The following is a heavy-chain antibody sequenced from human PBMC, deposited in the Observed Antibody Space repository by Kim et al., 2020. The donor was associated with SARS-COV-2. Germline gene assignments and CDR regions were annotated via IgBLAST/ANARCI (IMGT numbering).Heavy chain of an antibody. J-gene: IGHJ4*02. V-gene: IGHV3-33*01. CDR2: IWYDGSNK. CDR1: GFTFSSYG. D-gene: IGHD6-13*01. CDR3: ARDPPAAAGQVGVYYFDY. Sequence: GGSLRLSCAASGFTFSSYGMHWVRQAPGKGLEWVAVIWYDGSNKYYADSVKGRFTISRDNSKNTLYLQMNSLRAEDTAVYYCARDPPAAAGQVGVYYFDYWGQGTLVTVSS.